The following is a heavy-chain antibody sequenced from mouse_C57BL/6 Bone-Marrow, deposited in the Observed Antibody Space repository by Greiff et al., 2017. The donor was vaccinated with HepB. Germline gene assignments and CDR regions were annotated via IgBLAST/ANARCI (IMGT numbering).Heavy chain of an antibody. Sequence: VQLQQSGPELVKPGASVKISCKASGYSFTGYYMNWVKQSPEKSLEWIGEINPSTGGTTYNQKFKAKATLTVDKSSSTAYMQLKSLTSEDSAVYYCAIYYDYDVAWFAYWGQGTLVTVSA. CDR1: GYSFTGYY. D-gene: IGHD2-4*01. CDR3: AIYYDYDVAWFAY. V-gene: IGHV1-42*01. J-gene: IGHJ3*01. CDR2: INPSTGGT.